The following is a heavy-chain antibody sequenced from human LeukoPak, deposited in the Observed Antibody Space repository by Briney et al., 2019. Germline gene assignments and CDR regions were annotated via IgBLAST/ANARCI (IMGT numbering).Heavy chain of an antibody. Sequence: SETLSLTCTVSGGSISSYHWSWIRQPPGKGLEWIGYIYYSGSTNYNPSLKSRVTISVDTSKNQFSLNLSSVTAADTAVYYCAREIPGGGLDYWGQGTLVTVSS. J-gene: IGHJ4*02. CDR3: AREIPGGGLDY. CDR1: GGSISSYH. CDR2: IYYSGST. V-gene: IGHV4-59*01. D-gene: IGHD1-14*01.